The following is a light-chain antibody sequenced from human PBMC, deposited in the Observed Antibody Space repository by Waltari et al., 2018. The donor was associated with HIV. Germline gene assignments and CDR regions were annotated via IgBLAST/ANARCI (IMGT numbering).Light chain of an antibody. Sequence: DIQMTQSPVSLSSYPGDIVTITCQASHDIKNHLNWYLQRPGKPPEVLLYDTSILESGVSSRFSGRRSGTDFILTISSLQPEDIGMYYCQQSDRRWTFGPGTKVEI. CDR3: QQSDRRWT. V-gene: IGKV1-33*01. CDR1: HDIKNH. CDR2: DTS. J-gene: IGKJ3*01.